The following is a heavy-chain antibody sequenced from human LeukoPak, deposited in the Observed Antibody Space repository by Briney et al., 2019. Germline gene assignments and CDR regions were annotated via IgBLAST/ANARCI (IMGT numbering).Heavy chain of an antibody. J-gene: IGHJ4*02. Sequence: GGSLRLSCTASGFTFGDYAMSWVRQAPGKGLEWVGFIRSKAYGGTTEYAASVKGRFTTSRDDSKSIAYLQMNSLKTEDTAVYYCTIPRVGYSYGYNYWGQGTLVTVSS. CDR1: GFTFGDYA. CDR3: TIPRVGYSYGYNY. CDR2: IRSKAYGGTT. V-gene: IGHV3-49*04. D-gene: IGHD5-18*01.